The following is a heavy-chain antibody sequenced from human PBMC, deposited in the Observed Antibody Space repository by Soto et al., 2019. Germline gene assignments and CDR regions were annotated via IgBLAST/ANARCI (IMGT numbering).Heavy chain of an antibody. CDR2: IKSKTDGGTT. J-gene: IGHJ6*03. Sequence: EVQLVESGGGLVKPGGSLRLSCAASGFTFSNAWMSWVRQAPGKGLEWVGRIKSKTDGGTTDYAAPVKGRFTISRDDSKNTLYLQMNSRKTEDTAVYYCTTDVECSGGSCYSHYYSYYMDVWGKGTTVTVSS. CDR3: TTDVECSGGSCYSHYYSYYMDV. CDR1: GFTFSNAW. V-gene: IGHV3-15*01. D-gene: IGHD2-15*01.